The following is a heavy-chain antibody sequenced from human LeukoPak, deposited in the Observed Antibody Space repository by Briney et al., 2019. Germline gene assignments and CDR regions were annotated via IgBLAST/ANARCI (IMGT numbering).Heavy chain of an antibody. CDR2: IDHSGST. CDR3: ARQGSGWYDPEYFDL. J-gene: IGHJ2*01. CDR1: GGSFIDYY. Sequence: SETLSLTCAVYGGSFIDYYWSWLRQPPGKGLEWIGEIDHSGSTTYNPSLKSRVTISVDTSKNQFSLKLSSVTAADTAVYYCARQGSGWYDPEYFDLWGRGTLVTVSS. D-gene: IGHD6-19*01. V-gene: IGHV4-34*01.